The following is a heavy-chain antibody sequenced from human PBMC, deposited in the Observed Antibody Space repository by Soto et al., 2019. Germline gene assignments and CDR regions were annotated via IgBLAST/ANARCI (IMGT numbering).Heavy chain of an antibody. J-gene: IGHJ4*02. CDR1: GYSFTSYW. V-gene: IGHV5-10-1*01. D-gene: IGHD1-20*01. Sequence: PGESLKISCKGSGYSFTSYWISWVRQMPGKGLEWMGRIDPSDSYTNYSPSFQGHVTISADKSISTAYLQWSSLKASDTAMYYCATAHTGYNRWWGQGTLVTVSS. CDR3: ATAHTGYNRW. CDR2: IDPSDSYT.